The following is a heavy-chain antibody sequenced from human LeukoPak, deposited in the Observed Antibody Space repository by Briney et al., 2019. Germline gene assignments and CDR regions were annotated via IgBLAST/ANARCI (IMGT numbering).Heavy chain of an antibody. D-gene: IGHD1-26*01. CDR1: GGSISSYY. CDR3: ARDSRIVGATGGMDV. Sequence: SETLSLTCTVSGGSISSYYWSWIRQPPGKGLEWIVNIYYSGSTNYNPSLKSRVTISVDTSKNQFSLKLSSVTAADTAVYYCARDSRIVGATGGMDVWGQGTTVTVSS. V-gene: IGHV4-59*01. CDR2: IYYSGST. J-gene: IGHJ6*02.